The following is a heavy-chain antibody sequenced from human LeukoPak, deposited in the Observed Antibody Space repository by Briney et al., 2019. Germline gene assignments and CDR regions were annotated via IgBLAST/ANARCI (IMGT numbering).Heavy chain of an antibody. J-gene: IGHJ4*02. CDR3: ARNQRDGFLPSNY. D-gene: IGHD3-10*01. CDR2: IYYSGST. CDR1: GGSISSGGYY. V-gene: IGHV4-31*03. Sequence: SETLSLTCTVSGGSISSGGYYWSWIRQHPGKGLEWIGYIYYSGSTYYNPSLKSRVTISVDRSKNQFSLKLSSVTAADTAVYYCARNQRDGFLPSNYWGQGTLVTVSS.